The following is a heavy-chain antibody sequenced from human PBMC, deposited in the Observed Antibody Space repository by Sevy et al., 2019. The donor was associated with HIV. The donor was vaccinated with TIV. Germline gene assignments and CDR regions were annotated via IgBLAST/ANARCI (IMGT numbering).Heavy chain of an antibody. J-gene: IGHJ4*02. CDR2: ISGHGGST. V-gene: IGHV3-23*01. CDR3: AGGFWSGFDY. Sequence: GGSLRLSCAASGFIFNSYAMSWVRQAPGKGLEWVSTISGHGGSTHYADSVKGRFTISRDNSRNTLDLQMNSLRAEDTAVYYCAGGFWSGFDYWGQGILVTVSS. D-gene: IGHD3-3*01. CDR1: GFIFNSYA.